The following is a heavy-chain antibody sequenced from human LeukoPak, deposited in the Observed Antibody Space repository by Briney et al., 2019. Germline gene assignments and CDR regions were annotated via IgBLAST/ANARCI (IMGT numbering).Heavy chain of an antibody. CDR3: ARNHYGDYGPYYFDY. J-gene: IGHJ4*02. D-gene: IGHD4-17*01. Sequence: GGSLRLSCAASGFTFSSYGMHWVRQAPGKGLEWVAVISYDGSNKYYADSVKGRFTISRDNSKNTLYLQMNSLRAEDTAVYYCARNHYGDYGPYYFDYWGQGTLVTVSS. V-gene: IGHV3-33*05. CDR1: GFTFSSYG. CDR2: ISYDGSNK.